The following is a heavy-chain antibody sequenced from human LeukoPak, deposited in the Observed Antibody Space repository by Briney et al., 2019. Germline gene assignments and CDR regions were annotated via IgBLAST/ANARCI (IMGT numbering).Heavy chain of an antibody. V-gene: IGHV3-7*03. Sequence: GGSLRLSCAASGFTFSSYWMSWVRQAPGKGLEWVANIKQDGSQKNYVDSVKGRFTISRDNAKNSLYLQMNSLRAEDTAVYYCARRDYDYVWGSYRSYYFDYWGQGTLVTVSS. D-gene: IGHD3-16*02. J-gene: IGHJ4*02. CDR3: ARRDYDYVWGSYRSYYFDY. CDR1: GFTFSSYW. CDR2: IKQDGSQK.